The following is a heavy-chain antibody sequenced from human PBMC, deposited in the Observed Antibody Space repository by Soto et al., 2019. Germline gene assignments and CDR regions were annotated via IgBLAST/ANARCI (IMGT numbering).Heavy chain of an antibody. CDR2: ISYDGSNK. D-gene: IGHD4-17*01. V-gene: IGHV3-30-3*01. J-gene: IGHJ4*02. Sequence: GGSLRLSCAASGFTFSSYAMHWVRQAPGKGLEWVAVISYDGSNKYYADSVKGRFTISRDNSKNTLYLQMNSLRAEDTAVYYCAIEWIDYGDHEPHYFDYWGQGTLVTVSS. CDR3: AIEWIDYGDHEPHYFDY. CDR1: GFTFSSYA.